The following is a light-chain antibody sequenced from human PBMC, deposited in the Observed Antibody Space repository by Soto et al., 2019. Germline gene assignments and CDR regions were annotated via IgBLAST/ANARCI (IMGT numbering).Light chain of an antibody. J-gene: IGKJ5*01. Sequence: EIVLTQSPATLSLSPGERATLSCRASQTFSSHLAWYQQKPGQAPRLLIYDASKRATGVPARFSGRGSGTDVTLTIISLEHEDFAVYYCQQRSNWPPVITFGQGTRLEIK. CDR3: QQRSNWPPVIT. CDR2: DAS. CDR1: QTFSSH. V-gene: IGKV3-11*01.